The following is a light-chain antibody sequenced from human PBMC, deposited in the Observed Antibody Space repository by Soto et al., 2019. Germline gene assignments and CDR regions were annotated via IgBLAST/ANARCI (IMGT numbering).Light chain of an antibody. CDR3: QQTNIFPYT. CDR1: QGISSW. CDR2: AAS. V-gene: IGKV1D-12*01. Sequence: DIPMTQSPSSVSASVGDRVTFTCGASQGISSWLAWYQQKPGKAPKLLIYAASTLQGAVPSRFSGRGSGTDFSLTISSLQPEDFATYYCQQTNIFPYTFGQGTKLEIK. J-gene: IGKJ2*01.